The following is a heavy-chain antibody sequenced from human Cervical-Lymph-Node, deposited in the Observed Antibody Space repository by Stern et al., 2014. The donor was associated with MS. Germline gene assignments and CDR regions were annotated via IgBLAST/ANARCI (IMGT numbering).Heavy chain of an antibody. CDR3: AKVAWELLGAFDI. D-gene: IGHD2-15*01. CDR1: GYTFIDNY. Sequence: VQLVQSGAEVKKPGASVTVSCKASGYTFIDNYIHWVRQAPGQGFEWLGWIHPSTCATNYGQKFQGRVTMTRDTSINTAYVELRRLRSDDTAVYFCAKVAWELLGAFDIWGQGTLITVSS. J-gene: IGHJ3*02. V-gene: IGHV1-2*02. CDR2: IHPSTCAT.